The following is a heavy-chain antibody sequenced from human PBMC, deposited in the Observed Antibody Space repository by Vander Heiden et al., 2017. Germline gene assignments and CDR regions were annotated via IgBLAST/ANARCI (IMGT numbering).Heavy chain of an antibody. CDR2: SHYSGPL. CDR3: SRHDRGSNRAGRFVC. D-gene: IGHD1-26*01. CDR1: GDSISGNSYY. V-gene: IGHV4-39*01. J-gene: IGHJ6*01. Sequence: QLHLQESGLGLVKPSETPSLTCTPSGDSISGNSYYWGWIRQPPGKGLEWIGSSHYSGPLFYNPSLKSRVPISADTSNSQFSIKLSSVSAADMAVYYCSRHDRGSNRAGRFVCGGHRTTVPVSS.